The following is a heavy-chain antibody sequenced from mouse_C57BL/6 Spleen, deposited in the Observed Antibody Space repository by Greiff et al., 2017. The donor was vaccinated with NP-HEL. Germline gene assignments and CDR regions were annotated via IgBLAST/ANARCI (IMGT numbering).Heavy chain of an antibody. J-gene: IGHJ4*01. V-gene: IGHV5-6*01. D-gene: IGHD2-4*01. CDR3: ARQGIYYDSYYYAMDY. CDR1: GFTFSSYG. CDR2: ISSGGSYT. Sequence: EVQLVESGGDLVKPGGSLKLSCAASGFTFSSYGMSWVRQTPDKRLEWVATISSGGSYTYYPDSVKGRFTISRDNAKNTLYLQMSSLKSEDTAMYYCARQGIYYDSYYYAMDYWGQGTSVTVSS.